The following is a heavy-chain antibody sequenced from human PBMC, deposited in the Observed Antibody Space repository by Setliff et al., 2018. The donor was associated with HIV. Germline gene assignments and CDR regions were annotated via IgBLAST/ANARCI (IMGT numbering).Heavy chain of an antibody. CDR3: ARDWWELLGNYGMDV. D-gene: IGHD1-26*01. CDR1: GFTFSSYS. V-gene: IGHV3-21*01. J-gene: IGHJ6*02. Sequence: PGGSLRLSCAASGFTFSSYSMNWVRQAPGKGLEWVSSISSSSSYIYYADSVKGRFTISRDNAKNSLYLQMNSLRAEDTAVYYCARDWWELLGNYGMDVWGQGTTVTVSS. CDR2: ISSSSSYI.